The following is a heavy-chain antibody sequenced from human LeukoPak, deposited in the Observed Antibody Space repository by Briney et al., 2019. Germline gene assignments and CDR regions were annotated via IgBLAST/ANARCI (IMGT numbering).Heavy chain of an antibody. V-gene: IGHV1-18*01. D-gene: IGHD3-3*01. Sequence: ASVKVSCKASGYTFTSYGITWVRQAPGQGLEWMGWISAYNGNTNYAQKLQGRVTMTTDTSTSTAYMNLRSLRSDDTAVYYCGRDWELRFHQGGLDYWGQGALVTVSS. CDR3: GRDWELRFHQGGLDY. J-gene: IGHJ4*02. CDR1: GYTFTSYG. CDR2: ISAYNGNT.